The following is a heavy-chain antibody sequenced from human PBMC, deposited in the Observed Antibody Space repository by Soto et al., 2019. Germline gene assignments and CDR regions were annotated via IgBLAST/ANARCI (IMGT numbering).Heavy chain of an antibody. CDR2: IYYTGTT. CDR3: AREVSSFGSNHFDS. D-gene: IGHD3-10*01. J-gene: IGHJ4*02. Sequence: PSETLSLTCSVSGTSIRGYYCTFIRHPPLKGLEWIGYIYYTGTTKYNPSLKSRVTISVDTSKNQFSLRLNSVTAADTAVYYCAREVSSFGSNHFDSWGQGALVTVSS. CDR1: GTSIRGYY. V-gene: IGHV4-59*01.